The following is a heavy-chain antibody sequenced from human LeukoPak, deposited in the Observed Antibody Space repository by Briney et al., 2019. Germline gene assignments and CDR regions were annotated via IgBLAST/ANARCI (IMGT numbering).Heavy chain of an antibody. CDR3: AKDIKSSTIFDY. J-gene: IGHJ4*02. V-gene: IGHV3-43*02. CDR2: ISGDGGST. D-gene: IGHD5-24*01. Sequence: PGGSLRLSCAASGFTFDDYATHWVRQAPRKVLEWVSLISGDGGSTYYADSVKGRFTISRDNSKNSLYLQMNSLRTEDTALYYCAKDIKSSTIFDYWGQGTLVTVSS. CDR1: GFTFDDYA.